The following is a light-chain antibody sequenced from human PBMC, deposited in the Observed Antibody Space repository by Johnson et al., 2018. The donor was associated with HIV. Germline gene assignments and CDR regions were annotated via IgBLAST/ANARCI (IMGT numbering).Light chain of an antibody. CDR2: KNH. CDR1: SSTIGNNY. J-gene: IGLJ1*01. V-gene: IGLV1-51*02. CDR3: GTWDSSLRGGF. Sequence: QSVLTQAPSVSAAPGQKVAISCSGSSSTIGNNYVSWYQLLPGTPPKLLIFKNHERPSGIPDRFPGSKSGTSATLGITGLPTGDEGDYYFGTWDSSLRGGFFGTGTKVTVL.